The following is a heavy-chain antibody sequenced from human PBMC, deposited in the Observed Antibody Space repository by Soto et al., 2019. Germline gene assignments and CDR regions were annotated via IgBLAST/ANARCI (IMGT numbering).Heavy chain of an antibody. CDR3: TTGTYYDFWSGGPNYYGMDV. CDR2: IKSKTDGGTT. Sequence: GGSPRLSCAASGFTFSNAWMNWVRQAPGKGLEWVGRIKSKTDGGTTDYAAPVKGRFTISRDDSKNTLYLQMNSLKTEDTAVYYCTTGTYYDFWSGGPNYYGMDVWGQGTTVTVSS. CDR1: GFTFSNAW. V-gene: IGHV3-15*07. J-gene: IGHJ6*02. D-gene: IGHD3-3*01.